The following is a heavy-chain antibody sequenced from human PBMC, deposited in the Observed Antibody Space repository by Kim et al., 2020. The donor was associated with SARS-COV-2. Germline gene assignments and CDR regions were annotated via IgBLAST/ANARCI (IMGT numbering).Heavy chain of an antibody. CDR2: MNTNTGNP. Sequence: APVKVSCKASGYTITTYVMNWVRQAPGQGLEWMGWMNTNTGNPTYAQGFTGRFVFSLDTSVSTAYLQISSLRAEDTAVYYCARSLIGRSDSWGQGTLVTV. CDR3: ARSLIGRSDS. CDR1: GYTITTYV. V-gene: IGHV7-4-1*02. D-gene: IGHD2-21*01. J-gene: IGHJ4*02.